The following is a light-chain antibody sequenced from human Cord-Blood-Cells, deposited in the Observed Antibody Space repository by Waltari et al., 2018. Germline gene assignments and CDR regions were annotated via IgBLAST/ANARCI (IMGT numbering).Light chain of an antibody. V-gene: IGLV2-14*01. CDR3: SSYPSSSTWV. CDR1: SSDVGGYNY. J-gene: IGLJ3*02. CDR2: DVS. Sequence: QSALTQPASVSGSPGQSITISCTGTSSDVGGYNYVSWYQQHPGKAPKLMIYDVSNRPSGVYNRFSGSKSGNTASLTISGLQAEDEADYYCSSYPSSSTWVFGGGTKLTVL.